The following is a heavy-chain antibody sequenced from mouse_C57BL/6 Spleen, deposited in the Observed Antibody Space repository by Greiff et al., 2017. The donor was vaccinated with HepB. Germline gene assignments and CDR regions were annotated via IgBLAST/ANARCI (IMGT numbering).Heavy chain of an antibody. Sequence: VQLQQSGPELVKPGASVKISCKASGYTFTDYYMNWVKQSHGKSLEWIGDINPNNGGTSYNQKFKGKATLTVDKSSSTAYMELRSLTSEDSAVYYCARLDYYGGFAYWGQGTLVTVSA. CDR2: INPNNGGT. J-gene: IGHJ3*01. V-gene: IGHV1-26*01. D-gene: IGHD2-1*01. CDR3: ARLDYYGGFAY. CDR1: GYTFTDYY.